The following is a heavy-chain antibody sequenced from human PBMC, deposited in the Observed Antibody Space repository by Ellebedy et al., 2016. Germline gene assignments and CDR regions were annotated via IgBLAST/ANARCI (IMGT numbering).Heavy chain of an antibody. J-gene: IGHJ4*02. D-gene: IGHD6-13*01. CDR2: ITYGESYM. Sequence: GGSLRLSCAASGFSFSDNYMDWVRQAPGKGLEWVASITYGESYMGYADSVKGRFTISRDNAKNSLSLQMNSLTADDTAIYFCAREWGLAQSRRYFDYWGQGTLVTVSS. CDR1: GFSFSDNY. V-gene: IGHV3-21*01. CDR3: AREWGLAQSRRYFDY.